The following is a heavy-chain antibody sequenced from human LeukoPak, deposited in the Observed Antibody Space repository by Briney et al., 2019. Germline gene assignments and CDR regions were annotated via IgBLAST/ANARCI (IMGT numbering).Heavy chain of an antibody. J-gene: IGHJ4*02. CDR3: ARGHHPGYSSTPHFDY. Sequence: GGSLRLSCAASGFIFSSYAMNWVRQAPGKGLEWVSVIYSGGSTYYADSVKGRFTISRDNSKNTLYLQMKSLRVEDTAVYYCARGHHPGYSSTPHFDYWGQGTLVTVSS. CDR2: IYSGGST. D-gene: IGHD6-19*01. V-gene: IGHV3-53*01. CDR1: GFIFSSYA.